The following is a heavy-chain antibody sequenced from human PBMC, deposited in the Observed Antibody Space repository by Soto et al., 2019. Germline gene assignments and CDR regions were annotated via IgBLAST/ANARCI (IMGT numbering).Heavy chain of an antibody. CDR1: GYSISRGSY. CDR2: IYHGGTT. D-gene: IGHD6-19*01. CDR3: ARVHVMVVAGSTFDY. J-gene: IGHJ4*01. Sequence: SLTCTVSGYSISRGSYWARIRQPPAKGPEWIASIYHGGTTFYNPSLKTRITISVDTSNNQFSLKLTSVTAADTAVYYCARVHVMVVAGSTFDYWGHGTLVTVSS. V-gene: IGHV4-38-2*02.